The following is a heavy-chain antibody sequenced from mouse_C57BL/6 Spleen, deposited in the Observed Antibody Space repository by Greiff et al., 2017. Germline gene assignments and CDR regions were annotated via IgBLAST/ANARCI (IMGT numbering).Heavy chain of an antibody. CDR3: ARTGPFAY. Sequence: VQLQQSGAELVRPGTSVKVSCKASGYAFTNYLIEWVKQRPGQGLEWIGVINPGSGGTNYNEKFKGKATLTADKSSSTAYMQLSSLTSEDSAVYLCARTGPFAYWGQGTLVTVSA. CDR1: GYAFTNYL. J-gene: IGHJ3*01. V-gene: IGHV1-54*01. CDR2: INPGSGGT. D-gene: IGHD4-1*01.